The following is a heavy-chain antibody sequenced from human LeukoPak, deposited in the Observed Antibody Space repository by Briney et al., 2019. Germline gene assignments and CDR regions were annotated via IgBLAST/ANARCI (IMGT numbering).Heavy chain of an antibody. CDR2: ISYDGSNK. CDR1: GFTFSSYA. D-gene: IGHD3-10*01. CDR3: AVSMVAFDF. J-gene: IGHJ4*02. V-gene: IGHV3-30*04. Sequence: GGSLRLSCAASGFTFSSYAMHWVRQAPGKGLEWVAVISYDGSNKYYADSVKGRFSISRDNSKNTLYLQMNSLRAEDTAVYYCAVSMVAFDFWGQGTLVTVSS.